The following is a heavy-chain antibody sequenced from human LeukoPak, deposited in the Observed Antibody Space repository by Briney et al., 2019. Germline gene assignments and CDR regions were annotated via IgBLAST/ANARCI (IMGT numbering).Heavy chain of an antibody. CDR2: IYYSGST. D-gene: IGHD2-21*02. CDR1: GDSMSSYY. V-gene: IGHV4-59*01. CDR3: ARGGYYCGGDCSDY. Sequence: SETLSLTCTVWGDSMSSYYGSWLRQPPGKGVEGIGYIYYSGSTNYNPSLKSRVTISVDTSKNQLSLKLSSVTAADTAVYYCARGGYYCGGDCSDYWGQGTLVTVSS. J-gene: IGHJ4*02.